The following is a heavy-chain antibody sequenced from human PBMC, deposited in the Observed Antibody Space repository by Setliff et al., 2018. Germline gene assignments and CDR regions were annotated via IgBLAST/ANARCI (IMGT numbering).Heavy chain of an antibody. V-gene: IGHV4-4*08. Sequence: SETLSLTCTVSGGSISSSYWSWIRQPPGKGLEWIGYIYSSGSTNYNPSLKSRLTIFMDTSKNQFSLKLSSVSTADTAVYYCARFLDPRDGYQNSPGFDFWGQGALVTVSS. CDR1: GGSISSSY. D-gene: IGHD2-21*01. CDR3: ARFLDPRDGYQNSPGFDF. J-gene: IGHJ4*02. CDR2: IYSSGST.